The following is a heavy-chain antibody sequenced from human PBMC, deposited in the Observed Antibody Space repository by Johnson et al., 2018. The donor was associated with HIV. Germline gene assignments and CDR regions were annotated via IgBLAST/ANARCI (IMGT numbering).Heavy chain of an antibody. D-gene: IGHD4-23*01. CDR1: GFTVNSNY. CDR2: IYSGGNT. J-gene: IGHJ3*02. V-gene: IGHV3-53*01. CDR3: ARDFNSGSPDGAFDI. Sequence: VHLVESGGGLIQPGGYLRLSCAASGFTVNSNYMSWVRQAPGKGLEWVSVIYSGGNTYYADSVKGRFTISRDNFKNTLYLQMNSLRAEDTAVYYCARDFNSGSPDGAFDIWGQGTMVTVSS.